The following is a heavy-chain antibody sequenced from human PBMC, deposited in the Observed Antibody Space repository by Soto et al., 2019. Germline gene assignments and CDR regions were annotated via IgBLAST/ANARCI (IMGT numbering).Heavy chain of an antibody. CDR2: FTSPGVT. D-gene: IGHD1-26*01. J-gene: IGHJ4*02. CDR1: GFTIINYA. V-gene: IGHV3-23*01. Sequence: EVQLLESGGGLVQPGGSLRLSCEASGFTIINYAMTWLRQAPGQGLEWVSTFTSPGVTYYADSVKGRFTISRDTPKNTLFLQMNSLRAEDTAVYYCAKREARTGSYFDWGQGTLVTVSP. CDR3: AKREARTGSYFD.